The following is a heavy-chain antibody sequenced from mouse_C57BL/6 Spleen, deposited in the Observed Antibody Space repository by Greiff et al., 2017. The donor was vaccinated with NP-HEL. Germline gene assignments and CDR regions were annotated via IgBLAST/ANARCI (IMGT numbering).Heavy chain of an antibody. CDR1: GYTFTNYW. D-gene: IGHD1-1*01. CDR3: AFSTEGAMDY. J-gene: IGHJ4*01. Sequence: QVQLQQSGAELVRPGTSVKMSCKASGYTFTNYWIGWAKQRPGHGLEWIGDIYPGGGYTNYNEKFKGKATLTADKSSSTAYMQFSSLTSEDSAIYYCAFSTEGAMDYWGQGTSVTVSS. CDR2: IYPGGGYT. V-gene: IGHV1-63*01.